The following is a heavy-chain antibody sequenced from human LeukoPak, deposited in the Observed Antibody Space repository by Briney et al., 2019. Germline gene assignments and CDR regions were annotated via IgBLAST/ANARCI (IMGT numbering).Heavy chain of an antibody. CDR2: ISYSGE. V-gene: IGHV3-30*01. CDR1: GFTFTDYA. D-gene: IGHD1-14*01. CDR3: ARNHFNQNVFDV. Sequence: GGSLRLSCAASGFTFTDYAFHWVRQAPGKGLGWVTIISYSGESYADSVRGRFAISRDNSKNTVYLQMDSLRADDTAMYYCARNHFNQNVFDVWGQGTMVTVS. J-gene: IGHJ3*01.